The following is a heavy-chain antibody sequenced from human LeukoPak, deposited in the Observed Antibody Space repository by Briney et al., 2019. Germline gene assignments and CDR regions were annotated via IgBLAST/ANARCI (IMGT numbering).Heavy chain of an antibody. J-gene: IGHJ4*02. D-gene: IGHD2-2*01. V-gene: IGHV3-20*04. CDR3: ARGRSTFDY. CDR1: GFTFDDYG. Sequence: GGSLRLSCAVSGFTFDDYGMSWVRQAPGKGLEWVSGINLNGGSIGYADSVKGRFTISRDNVKNSLYLQMNSLRAEDTALYYCARGRSTFDYWGQGTLVTVSS. CDR2: INLNGGSI.